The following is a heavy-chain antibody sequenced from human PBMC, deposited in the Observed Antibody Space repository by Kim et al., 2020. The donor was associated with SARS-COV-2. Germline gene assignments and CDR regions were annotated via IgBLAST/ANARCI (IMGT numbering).Heavy chain of an antibody. J-gene: IGHJ4*02. D-gene: IGHD6-19*01. CDR3: ARGIAVAGNVPFFDY. CDR2: IYYSGST. Sequence: SETLSLTCSVSGGSISSSSYYWGWIRQPPGKGLEWIGSIYYSGSTYYNPSLKSRVTISVDTSKNQFSLKLSSVTAADTAVYYCARGIAVAGNVPFFDYWGQGTLVTVSS. V-gene: IGHV4-39*07. CDR1: GGSISSSSYY.